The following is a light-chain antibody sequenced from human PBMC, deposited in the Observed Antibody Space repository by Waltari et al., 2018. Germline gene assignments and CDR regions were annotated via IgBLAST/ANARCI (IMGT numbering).Light chain of an antibody. V-gene: IGKV1-NL1*01. CDR3: QHYYTLPFN. CDR2: FGD. Sequence: DIQMTQSPSSLSASVGDRVTISCRAGRDINSSLNWYQQKPGRAPKLIVYFGDHLERGVPSRFSGSGSGTEFTLTISSLQPEDFATYYCQHYYTLPFNFGQGTTVEIK. J-gene: IGKJ2*01. CDR1: RDINSS.